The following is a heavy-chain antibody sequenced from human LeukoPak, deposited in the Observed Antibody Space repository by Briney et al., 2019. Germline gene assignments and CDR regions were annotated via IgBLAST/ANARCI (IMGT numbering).Heavy chain of an antibody. J-gene: IGHJ4*02. V-gene: IGHV4-30-2*01. D-gene: IGHD3-10*01. Sequence: SQTLSLTCAVSGGSISSGGSSWSWIRQPPGKGLGWIGYIYHSGSTYYNPSLKSRVTISVDTSKNQFSLKLSSVTAADTAVYYCARGRALLWFGELPFDYWGQGTLVTVSS. CDR1: GGSISSGGSS. CDR3: ARGRALLWFGELPFDY. CDR2: IYHSGST.